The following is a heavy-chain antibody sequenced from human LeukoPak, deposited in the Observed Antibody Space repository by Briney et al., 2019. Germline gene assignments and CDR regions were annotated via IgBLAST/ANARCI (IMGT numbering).Heavy chain of an antibody. Sequence: SLRLSCAASGFTFDDYAMHWVRQAPGKGLEWVSGISWNSGSIGYADSVKGRFTISRDNAKNSLYLQMRSLRAEDMALYYCAKGTYYDIEGAFDYWGQGTLVNVSS. D-gene: IGHD3-9*01. CDR1: GFTFDDYA. CDR2: ISWNSGSI. CDR3: AKGTYYDIEGAFDY. V-gene: IGHV3-9*03. J-gene: IGHJ4*02.